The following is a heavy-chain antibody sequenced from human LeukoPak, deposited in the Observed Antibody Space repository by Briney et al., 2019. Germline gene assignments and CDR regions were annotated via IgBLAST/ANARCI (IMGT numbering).Heavy chain of an antibody. CDR2: IYYSGST. Sequence: SETLSLTCTVSGGSINSYYWSWIRQPPGKGLEWIGYIYYSGSTNYNPSLKSRVTISVDTSKNQFSLKLSSVTAADTAVYYCARLSYYDSSGYYRGGAFDYWGQGTLVTVSS. J-gene: IGHJ4*02. CDR3: ARLSYYDSSGYYRGGAFDY. V-gene: IGHV4-59*08. CDR1: GGSINSYY. D-gene: IGHD3-22*01.